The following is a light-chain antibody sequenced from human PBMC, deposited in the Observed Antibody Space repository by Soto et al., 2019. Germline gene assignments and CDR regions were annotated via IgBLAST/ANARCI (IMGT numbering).Light chain of an antibody. CDR3: GSYAGSFTWV. Sequence: QSALTQPRSVSGSPGQSVTMSCTGTGSDIGGYNYVSWYQHHPGKAPKLMIYVVTNRPSGVPDRFSGSKSGNTASLTISGLQAEDEADYYCGSYAGSFTWVFGGGTQLTVL. J-gene: IGLJ3*02. V-gene: IGLV2-11*01. CDR2: VVT. CDR1: GSDIGGYNY.